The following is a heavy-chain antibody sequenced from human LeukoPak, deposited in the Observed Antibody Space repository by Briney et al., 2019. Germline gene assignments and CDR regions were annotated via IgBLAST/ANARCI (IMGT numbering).Heavy chain of an antibody. Sequence: SETLSLTCIVSGGSISSTSYYWGWIRQSPGKGLEWIGSIHYRGTTYYNPSLKSRVTISVDTSKNQFSLKLSSVTAADTAVYYCARGSPSPSGWYENWFDPWGQGTLVTVSS. D-gene: IGHD2-15*01. CDR1: GGSISSTSYY. CDR3: ARGSPSPSGWYENWFDP. V-gene: IGHV4-39*07. J-gene: IGHJ5*02. CDR2: IHYRGTT.